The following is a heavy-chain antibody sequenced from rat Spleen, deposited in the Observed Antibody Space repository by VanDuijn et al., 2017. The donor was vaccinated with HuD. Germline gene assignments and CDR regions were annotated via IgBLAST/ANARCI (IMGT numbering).Heavy chain of an antibody. Sequence: EVQLVESGGGLVQPGRSLKLSCAASGFTFSDYGMAWVRQAPTKGLEWVATISYDESSTYYRDSVKGRFTISRDNAKSTLSLQMDSLRSEDTATYYCARRHYGYTDYFDYWGQGVMVTVSS. CDR1: GFTFSDYG. CDR3: ARRHYGYTDYFDY. V-gene: IGHV5-29*01. J-gene: IGHJ2*01. CDR2: ISYDESST. D-gene: IGHD1-9*01.